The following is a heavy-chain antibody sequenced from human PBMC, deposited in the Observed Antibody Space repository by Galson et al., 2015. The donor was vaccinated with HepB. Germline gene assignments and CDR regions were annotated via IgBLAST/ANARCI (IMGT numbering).Heavy chain of an antibody. V-gene: IGHV3-30-3*01. J-gene: IGHJ6*02. CDR2: ISYDGSNK. Sequence: SLRLSCAASGFTFSSYAMHWVRQAPGKGLEWVAVISYDGSNKYYADSVEGRFTISRDNSKNTLYLQMNSLRAEDTAVYYCARGYNLVGATDSVVVGGMDVWGQGTTVTVSS. D-gene: IGHD1-26*01. CDR3: ARGYNLVGATDSVVVGGMDV. CDR1: GFTFSSYA.